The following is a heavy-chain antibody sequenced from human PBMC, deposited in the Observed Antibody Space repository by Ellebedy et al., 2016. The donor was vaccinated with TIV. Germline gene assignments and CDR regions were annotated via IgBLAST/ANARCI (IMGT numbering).Heavy chain of an antibody. D-gene: IGHD7-27*01. CDR3: SAGTGKSDFDH. Sequence: GESLKISCAASGFTFSDAWMSWVRQAPGKGLEWVGRIKSKTDSGTRDFAAPVKSRFLISRDDSKNTLYLQMSSLKTDDTAVYYCSAGTGKSDFDHWGQGTLVTVSS. CDR1: GFTFSDAW. V-gene: IGHV3-15*01. J-gene: IGHJ4*02. CDR2: IKSKTDSGTR.